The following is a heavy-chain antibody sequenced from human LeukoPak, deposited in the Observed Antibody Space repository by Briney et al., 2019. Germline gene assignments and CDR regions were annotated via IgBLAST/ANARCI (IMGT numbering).Heavy chain of an antibody. D-gene: IGHD6-6*01. V-gene: IGHV3-74*03. CDR1: GFTFRNHW. CDR3: ARDQRVTGRPDIDY. J-gene: IGHJ4*02. CDR2: ISSDGSST. Sequence: SGGSLRLSCAASGFTFRNHWMHWVRQTPGKGLVWVSRISSDGSSTTYADSVKGRFTISRDNAKNTLYLQMNSLRAEDTAMYYCARDQRVTGRPDIDYWGQGALVIVSS.